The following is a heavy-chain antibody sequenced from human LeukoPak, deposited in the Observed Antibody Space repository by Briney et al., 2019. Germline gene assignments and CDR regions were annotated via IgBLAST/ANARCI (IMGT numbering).Heavy chain of an antibody. CDR3: ARRRAGFSRYFDLGY. CDR1: GYTFTSYD. Sequence: ASVKVSCKASGYTFTSYDINWVRQATGQGLEWMGWMNPNSGNTGYAQKFQGRVTMTRNTSISTAYMELRSLRSEDTAVYYCARRRAGFSRYFDLGYGGQGTLATVSS. J-gene: IGHJ4*02. V-gene: IGHV1-8*01. CDR2: MNPNSGNT. D-gene: IGHD3-9*01.